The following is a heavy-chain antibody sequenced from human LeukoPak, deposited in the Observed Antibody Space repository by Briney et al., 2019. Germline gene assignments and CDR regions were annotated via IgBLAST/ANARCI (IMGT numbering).Heavy chain of an antibody. D-gene: IGHD1-26*01. Sequence: QAGGSLRLSCEASEFTFSSYSMNWVRQAPGKGREWVSYISSSSSTIYYAESVKGRFTISRDNAKNSLYLQMNSLRVEDTAVYYCARSRGNSGSYPLDYWGQGTLVTVSS. CDR2: ISSSSSTI. V-gene: IGHV3-48*01. CDR1: EFTFSSYS. CDR3: ARSRGNSGSYPLDY. J-gene: IGHJ4*02.